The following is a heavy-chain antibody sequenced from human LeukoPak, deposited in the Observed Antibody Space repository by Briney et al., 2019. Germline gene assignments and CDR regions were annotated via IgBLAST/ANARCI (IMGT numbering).Heavy chain of an antibody. V-gene: IGHV4-59*08. Sequence: PSETLSLTCTVSGGSISSYYWSWLRQPPGKGLEWIGYIYYTGSTNYNPSLKSRVTISVDTSENQFSLNLGSVTAADTAVYYCARRDYFDYWGQGTLVTVSS. CDR1: GGSISSYY. D-gene: IGHD2-21*01. J-gene: IGHJ4*02. CDR2: IYYTGST. CDR3: ARRDYFDY.